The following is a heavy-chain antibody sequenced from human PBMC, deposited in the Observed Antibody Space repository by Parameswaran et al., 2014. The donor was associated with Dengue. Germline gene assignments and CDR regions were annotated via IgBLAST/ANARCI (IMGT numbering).Heavy chain of an antibody. Sequence: WVRQAPGQGLEWMGWISAYNGNTNYAQKLQGRVTMTTDTSTSTAYMELRSLRSDDTAVYYCARDLITMVRGVIITGGYDAFDIWGQGTMVTVSS. CDR3: ARDLITMVRGVIITGGYDAFDI. V-gene: IGHV1-18*01. J-gene: IGHJ3*02. CDR2: ISAYNGNT. D-gene: IGHD3-10*01.